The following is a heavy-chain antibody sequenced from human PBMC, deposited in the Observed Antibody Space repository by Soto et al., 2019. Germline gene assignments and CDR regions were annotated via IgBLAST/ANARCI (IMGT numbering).Heavy chain of an antibody. J-gene: IGHJ4*02. V-gene: IGHV4-28*01. Sequence: QVQLQESGPGLVKPSDTLSLTCAVSGYSISSSNWWGWIRQPPGKGLEWIGYIYYSGTTYYYPSLKSRVTMSVDTAKNQFSLKLTSVTAVDTAVYYCARREIQGPIDYWGQGTLVTVSS. CDR1: GYSISSSNW. D-gene: IGHD1-26*01. CDR3: ARREIQGPIDY. CDR2: IYYSGTT.